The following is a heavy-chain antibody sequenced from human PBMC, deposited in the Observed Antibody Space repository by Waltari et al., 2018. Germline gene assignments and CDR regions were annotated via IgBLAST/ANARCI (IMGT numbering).Heavy chain of an antibody. Sequence: EVQLVESGGDLVQPGGSLRLSCAASGFTFSSYWMSWVRQAPGKGPGWVANIKEVGTQIYYLDSVKGRFTISRDNAKNTLYLQMNSLRAEDTADCARRLSSGCEYWGQGALVTVSS. J-gene: IGHJ4*02. CDR3: RLSSGCEY. D-gene: IGHD6-19*01. V-gene: IGHV3-7*04. CDR2: IKEVGTQI. CDR1: GFTFSSYW.